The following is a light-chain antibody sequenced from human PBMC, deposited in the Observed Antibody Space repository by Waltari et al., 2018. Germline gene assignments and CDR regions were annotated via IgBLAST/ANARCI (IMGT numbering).Light chain of an antibody. CDR2: EDT. CDR1: SSDVGSYNL. V-gene: IGLV2-23*01. CDR3: CSYAGSNTGYV. J-gene: IGLJ1*01. Sequence: QTALTQPASVSGSPGQSITISCTGTSSDVGSYNLVSWSQQRPNKAPKLIIYEDTTRPSGVSVRFSGSKSGNTASLTISGLQAEDEADYSCCSYAGSNTGYVFGTGTKVTVL.